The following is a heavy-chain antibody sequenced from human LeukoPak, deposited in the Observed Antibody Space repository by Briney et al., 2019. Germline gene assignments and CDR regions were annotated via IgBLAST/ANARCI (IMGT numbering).Heavy chain of an antibody. J-gene: IGHJ4*02. CDR1: GFTFSSYG. CDR3: ARDSREYYYDSSGFTG. D-gene: IGHD3-22*01. CDR2: ISHDGRNT. Sequence: GGSLRLSCAASGFTFSSYGMHWVRQAPGKGLEWVADISHDGRNTYYADSVKGRFTISRDNSKNTLYLQMNSLRTEDTAVYYCARDSREYYYDSSGFTGWGQGTLVTVSS. V-gene: IGHV3-30*03.